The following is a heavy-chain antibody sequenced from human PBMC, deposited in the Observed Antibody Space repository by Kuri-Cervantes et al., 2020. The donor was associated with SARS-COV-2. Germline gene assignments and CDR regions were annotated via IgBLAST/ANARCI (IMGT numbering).Heavy chain of an antibody. Sequence: GGSLRLSCAASGFSFSHYAMHWVRQAPGTGLEWVAVISFDGADIHYADSVKGRFTISRDNSKNTLYLQMNSLRPEDTAVYYCARERVGVHDYWGQGTLVTVSS. J-gene: IGHJ4*02. CDR3: ARERVGVHDY. D-gene: IGHD2-21*01. V-gene: IGHV3-30-3*01. CDR2: ISFDGADI. CDR1: GFSFSHYA.